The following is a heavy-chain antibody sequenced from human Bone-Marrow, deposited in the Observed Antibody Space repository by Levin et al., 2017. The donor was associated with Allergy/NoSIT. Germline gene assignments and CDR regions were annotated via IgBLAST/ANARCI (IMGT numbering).Heavy chain of an antibody. CDR2: ISYDGSNK. J-gene: IGHJ4*02. CDR1: GFTFSSYA. D-gene: IGHD6-6*01. Sequence: GGSLRLSCAASGFTFSSYAMHWVRQAPGKGLEWVAVISYDGSNKYYADSVKGRFTISRDNSKNTLYLQMNSLRAEDTAVYYCARPYSSSLEDYWGQGTLVTVSS. CDR3: ARPYSSSLEDY. V-gene: IGHV3-30-3*01.